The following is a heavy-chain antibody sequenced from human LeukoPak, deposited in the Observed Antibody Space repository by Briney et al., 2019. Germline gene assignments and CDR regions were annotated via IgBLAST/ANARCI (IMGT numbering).Heavy chain of an antibody. D-gene: IGHD5-24*01. J-gene: IGHJ4*02. CDR2: IRYDGSNT. CDR3: AKDGEGMATISYYFDY. V-gene: IGHV3-33*06. CDR1: GFTFTGYG. Sequence: GGSLRLSCAASGFTFTGYGMPWVRQAPGKGLEWVAVIRYDGSNTYYADSVKGRFTISRDNSKNTLYLQMNSLRAEDTAVYYCAKDGEGMATISYYFDYWGQGTLVTVSS.